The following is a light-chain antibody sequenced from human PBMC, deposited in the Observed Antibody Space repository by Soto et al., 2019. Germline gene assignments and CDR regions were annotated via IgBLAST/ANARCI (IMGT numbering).Light chain of an antibody. Sequence: IQMTESPSSRSASVGGRVTITCQASQDISNYLDMYQQKLGKAPKLLIYAASNLETGVPSRFSGSGSGTDFTFTISSLQHEDIATYYCHQYSYFITFGQGTRVEI. CDR3: HQYSYFIT. CDR1: QDISNY. V-gene: IGKV1-33*01. J-gene: IGKJ5*01. CDR2: AAS.